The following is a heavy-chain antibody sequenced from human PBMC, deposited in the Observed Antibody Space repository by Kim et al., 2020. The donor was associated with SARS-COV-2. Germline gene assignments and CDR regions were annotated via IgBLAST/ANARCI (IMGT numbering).Heavy chain of an antibody. Sequence: ASVKVSCKASGYTFTSYGISWVRQAPGQGLEWMGWISAYNGNTNYAQKLQGRVTMTTDTSTSTAYMELRSLRSDDTAVYYCARDLAPRGNFDWIRWNTYYYYGMDVWGQGTTVTVSS. CDR3: ARDLAPRGNFDWIRWNTYYYYGMDV. CDR1: GYTFTSYG. J-gene: IGHJ6*02. V-gene: IGHV1-18*01. D-gene: IGHD3-9*01. CDR2: ISAYNGNT.